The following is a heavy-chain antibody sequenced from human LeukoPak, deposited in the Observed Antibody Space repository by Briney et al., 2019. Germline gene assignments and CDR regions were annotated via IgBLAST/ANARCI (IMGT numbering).Heavy chain of an antibody. CDR1: GFTFSSYA. CDR3: ARVAVSNWFDP. Sequence: GSLRLSCAASGFTFSSYAMSWVRQAPGKGLEWVSAISGSGGSTYYADSVKGRFTISRDNAKNSLYLQMNSLRAEDTAVYYCARVAVSNWFDPWGQGTLVTVSS. V-gene: IGHV3-23*01. CDR2: ISGSGGST. J-gene: IGHJ5*02. D-gene: IGHD5/OR15-5a*01.